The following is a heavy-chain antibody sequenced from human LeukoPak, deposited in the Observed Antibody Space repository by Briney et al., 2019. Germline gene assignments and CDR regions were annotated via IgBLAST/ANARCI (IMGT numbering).Heavy chain of an antibody. D-gene: IGHD3-10*01. CDR1: GYTFTSYG. CDR3: ARESSGSYYNGDFDY. J-gene: IGHJ4*02. CDR2: ISTYNGNT. V-gene: IGHV1-18*01. Sequence: ASVKVSCKASGYTFTSYGISWVRQAPGQGLEWMGWISTYNGNTNYAQKLQGRVTMTTDTCTSTAYMELRSLRSDDTAVYYCARESSGSYYNGDFDYWGQGTLVTVSS.